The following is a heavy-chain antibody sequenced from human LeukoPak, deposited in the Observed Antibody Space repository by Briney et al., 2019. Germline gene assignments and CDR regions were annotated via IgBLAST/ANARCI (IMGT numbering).Heavy chain of an antibody. D-gene: IGHD2-2*01. CDR1: GGTFSSYA. V-gene: IGHV1-69*13. CDR2: IIPIFGTA. CDR3: ASRTSAAERLYFDY. J-gene: IGHJ4*02. Sequence: ASVKVSCKASGGTFSSYAIGWVRQAPGQGLEWMGGIIPIFGTANYAQKFQGRVTITADESTSTAYMELSSLRSEDTAVYYCASRTSAAERLYFDYWGQGTLVTVSS.